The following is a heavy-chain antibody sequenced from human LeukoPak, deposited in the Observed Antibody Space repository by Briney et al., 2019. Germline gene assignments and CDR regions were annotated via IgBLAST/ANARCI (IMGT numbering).Heavy chain of an antibody. CDR1: GYTFTGHY. V-gene: IGHV1-2*02. CDR2: INPNSGGT. Sequence: GASVKVSCKASGYTFTGHYMHWVRQAPGQGLEWMGWINPNSGGTNYAQKFQGRVTMTRDTSISTAYMELSRLRSDDTAVYYCAREHCSGGSCCGIDYWGQGTLVTVSS. CDR3: AREHCSGGSCCGIDY. J-gene: IGHJ4*02. D-gene: IGHD2-15*01.